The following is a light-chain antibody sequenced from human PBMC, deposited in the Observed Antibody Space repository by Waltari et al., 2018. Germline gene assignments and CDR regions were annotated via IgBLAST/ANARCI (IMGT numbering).Light chain of an antibody. CDR2: GAS. V-gene: IGKV3-20*01. J-gene: IGKJ2*01. CDR3: QQHGTSPFT. CDR1: PSVSSSY. Sequence: EIVLTQSPGTLSLSPGERAPLSRRASPSVSSSYLAWYQQKPGQAPRLLIDGASSRATGIPDRISGSGSGTDFTLTLSSLEPEDFAVYYCQQHGTSPFTFGQGTKVEIK.